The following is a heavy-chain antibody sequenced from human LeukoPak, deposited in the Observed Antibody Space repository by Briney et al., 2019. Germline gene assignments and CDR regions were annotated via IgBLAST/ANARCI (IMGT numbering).Heavy chain of an antibody. CDR1: GGSIRSYY. Sequence: SETLSLTRTVSGGSIRSYYWSWIRQAPGKGLEWIGLISYSGYTSYSPSLKSRVAISVDTSKSQFSLRLSSLTAADTAIYYCARGRNDNGGMFFDSWARGTLVTVSS. D-gene: IGHD4-23*01. CDR2: ISYSGYT. J-gene: IGHJ4*02. CDR3: ARGRNDNGGMFFDS. V-gene: IGHV4-59*01.